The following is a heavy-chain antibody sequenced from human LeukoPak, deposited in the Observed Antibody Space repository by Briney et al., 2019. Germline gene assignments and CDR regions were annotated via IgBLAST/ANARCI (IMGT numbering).Heavy chain of an antibody. J-gene: IGHJ4*02. CDR1: GFTFNIYS. Sequence: PGGALRLSCAPSGFTFNIYSMNWVRQSPGRGLEWVSSISSSSNYIYYADSVKGRFTISRDNAKNSLYLQMNSLRAEDTAVYYCASDSAMTWGQGNLVTVSS. CDR3: ASDSAMT. CDR2: ISSSSNYI. D-gene: IGHD3-10*01. V-gene: IGHV3-21*01.